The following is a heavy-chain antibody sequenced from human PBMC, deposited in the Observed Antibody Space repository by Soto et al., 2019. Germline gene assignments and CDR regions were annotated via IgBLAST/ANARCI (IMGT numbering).Heavy chain of an antibody. V-gene: IGHV1-69*13. Sequence: SVKVSCKASGGTFSSYAISWVRQAPGQGLEWMGGIIPIFGTANYAQKFQGRATITADESTSTAYMELSSLRSEDTAVYYCARVLRFLEWSPRCVYCYYGMDVWGQGTTVTVSS. D-gene: IGHD3-3*01. CDR2: IIPIFGTA. CDR3: ARVLRFLEWSPRCVYCYYGMDV. CDR1: GGTFSSYA. J-gene: IGHJ6*02.